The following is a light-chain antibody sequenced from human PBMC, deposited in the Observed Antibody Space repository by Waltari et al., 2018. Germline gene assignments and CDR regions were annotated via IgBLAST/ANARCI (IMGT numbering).Light chain of an antibody. CDR3: LQTYTTPYS. CDR1: QSVSTF. J-gene: IGKJ2*03. CDR2: DSS. V-gene: IGKV1-39*01. Sequence: IQMTQSPSSLSTSVGDRVTITCRASQSVSTFLNWYQQKPGKSPKILIYDSSKLQTGVPSRFSGSGSGTDFTLTISSVQPVDFATYFCLQTYTTPYSFGQGT.